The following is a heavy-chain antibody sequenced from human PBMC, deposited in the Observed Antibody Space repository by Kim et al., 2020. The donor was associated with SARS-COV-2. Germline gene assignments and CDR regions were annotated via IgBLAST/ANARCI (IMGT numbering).Heavy chain of an antibody. CDR2: RT. CDR3: ARGSAGGPSDY. Sequence: RTDYADSVRGRFSISRDKSKERMYLQMNSLRVEDTAVYYCARGSAGGPSDYWGQGTLVTVSS. V-gene: IGHV3-53*01. D-gene: IGHD6-13*01. J-gene: IGHJ4*02.